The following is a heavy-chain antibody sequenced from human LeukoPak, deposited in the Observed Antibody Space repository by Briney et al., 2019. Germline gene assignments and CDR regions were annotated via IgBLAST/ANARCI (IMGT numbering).Heavy chain of an antibody. CDR3: AGARGCSGGRCSNFDY. CDR2: IKQDGSEK. J-gene: IGHJ4*02. V-gene: IGHV3-7*01. CDR1: GFTFIGYW. Sequence: GGSLRLSCAASGFTFIGYWMSWVRQAPGKGLEWVANIKQDGSEKYYVDSLKGRFTISRGNARNSLYLQMNSLRTEDTAVYYCAGARGCSGGRCSNFDYWGQGTLVAVSS. D-gene: IGHD2-15*01.